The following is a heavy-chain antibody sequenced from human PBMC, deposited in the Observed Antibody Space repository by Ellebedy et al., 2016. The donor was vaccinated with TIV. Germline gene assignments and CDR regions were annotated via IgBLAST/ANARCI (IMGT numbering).Heavy chain of an antibody. V-gene: IGHV3-21*06. J-gene: IGHJ4*02. CDR2: ISSNSNYI. CDR3: ARSAMAAAGDDY. CDR1: GFTFRPYS. D-gene: IGHD6-13*01. Sequence: GESLKISCAASGFTFRPYSLTWVRQAPGKGLGWVSSISSNSNYIYYADSVRGRFTISRDNAKSSLYLQMTSLSADDTAVYYCARSAMAAAGDDYWGQGTLVTVSS.